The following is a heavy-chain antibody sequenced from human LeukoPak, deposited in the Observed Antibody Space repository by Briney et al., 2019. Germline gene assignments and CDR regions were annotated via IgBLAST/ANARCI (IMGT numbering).Heavy chain of an antibody. CDR1: GGTFSSYT. CDR2: IIPILGIA. J-gene: IGHJ4*02. V-gene: IGHV1-69*04. Sequence: SSVKVSCKASGGTFSSYTISWVRQAPGQGLEWMGRIIPILGIANYAQKFQGRVTITADKSTSTAYMELSSLRSEDTAVYYCARDLNVGSFDYWGQGTLVTVSS. D-gene: IGHD1-26*01. CDR3: ARDLNVGSFDY.